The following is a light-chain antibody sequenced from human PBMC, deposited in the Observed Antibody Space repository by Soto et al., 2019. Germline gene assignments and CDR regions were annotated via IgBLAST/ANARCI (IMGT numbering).Light chain of an antibody. J-gene: IGKJ2*01. V-gene: IGKV2-28*01. Sequence: DLVMTQSPLSLPVTPGEPASISCRSSQSLLHSNGYNYLDWYLQKPGQSPQLLIYLGSNRASGVPDRFSGSGSGTDFTLKISRVEAEDVGVYYCMHALQTPGTFGQGTKLEIK. CDR2: LGS. CDR3: MHALQTPGT. CDR1: QSLLHSNGYNY.